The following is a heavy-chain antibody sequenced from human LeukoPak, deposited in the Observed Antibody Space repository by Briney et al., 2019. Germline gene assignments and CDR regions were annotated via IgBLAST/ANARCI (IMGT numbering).Heavy chain of an antibody. D-gene: IGHD2-15*01. J-gene: IGHJ4*02. V-gene: IGHV1-18*01. CDR3: ARADIIVVGGSTPVGSGFQY. CDR2: ISAHKGET. CDR1: GYTFTTYG. Sequence: ASVKVSCKTCGYTFTTYGISWLRQAPGQGLEWMGWISAHKGETEYAQKFQGRVTMTREISTSTAYMELQSLTSDDTAVYYCARADIIVVGGSTPVGSGFQYWGQGALITVS.